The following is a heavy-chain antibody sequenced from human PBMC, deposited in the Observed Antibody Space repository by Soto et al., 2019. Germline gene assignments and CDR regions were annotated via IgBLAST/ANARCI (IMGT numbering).Heavy chain of an antibody. CDR2: ISAYNGNT. CDR1: GYTFTSYG. V-gene: IGHV1-18*01. J-gene: IGHJ5*02. Sequence: GASVKVSCKASGYTFTSYGISWVRQAPGQGLEWMGWISAYNGNTNYAQKLQGRVTMTTDTSTSTAYMELRSLRSDDTAVYYCARSARIAARPYSNWFDPWGQGTLVTVSS. D-gene: IGHD6-6*01. CDR3: ARSARIAARPYSNWFDP.